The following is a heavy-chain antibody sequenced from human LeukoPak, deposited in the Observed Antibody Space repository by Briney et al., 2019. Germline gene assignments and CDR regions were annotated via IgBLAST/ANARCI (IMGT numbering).Heavy chain of an antibody. D-gene: IGHD5-18*01. V-gene: IGHV3-74*01. CDR1: GFTFGDYA. J-gene: IGHJ4*02. CDR3: ARARGNTYGYFEY. Sequence: GRSLRLSCTASGFTFGDYAMSWVRQAPGKGLVWVSRINGDASSTSYADSVKGRFTISRDNAKSTLYLQMNSLRVEDTAVYYCARARGNTYGYFEYWGQGTLVTVSS. CDR2: INGDASST.